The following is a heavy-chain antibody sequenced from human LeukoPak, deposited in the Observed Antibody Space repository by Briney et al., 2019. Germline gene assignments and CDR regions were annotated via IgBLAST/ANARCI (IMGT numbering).Heavy chain of an antibody. Sequence: PSETLSLTCAVYGGSFTDYYWGWIRQFPGKGLEWIGEISHSGNTNLNPSLESRVTISMGTSNYQFSLKLTSVTAADTAVYYCARGSRLPLDYWGQGSLVTVSS. V-gene: IGHV4-34*01. J-gene: IGHJ4*02. CDR1: GGSFTDYY. D-gene: IGHD4-11*01. CDR3: ARGSRLPLDY. CDR2: ISHSGNT.